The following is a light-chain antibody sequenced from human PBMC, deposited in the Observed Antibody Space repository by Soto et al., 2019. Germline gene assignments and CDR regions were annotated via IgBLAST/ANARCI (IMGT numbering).Light chain of an antibody. CDR2: AVS. J-gene: IGLJ2*01. CDR1: SSDVGGYNY. Sequence: QSALTQPGSVSGSPGQSVTISCTGTSSDVGGYNYVSWYQQHPGKAPKLIIYAVSGRPSVVPDRFSGSKSDNTASLTISGLQDDEAADYCCSYSAGSSLLVFGGGTKVTVL. CDR3: SYSAGSSLLV. V-gene: IGLV2-11*01.